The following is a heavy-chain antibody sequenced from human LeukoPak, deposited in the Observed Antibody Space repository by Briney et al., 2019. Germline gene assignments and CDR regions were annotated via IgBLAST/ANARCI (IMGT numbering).Heavy chain of an antibody. Sequence: GGSLRLSCAASGFTFDDYAMHWVRQAPGKGLEWVSGISWNSGSIGYADSVKGRFTISRDNAKNSLYLQMNSLRAEDTALYYCAKGQSGYSLPWFDPWGQGTLVTVSS. D-gene: IGHD3-3*01. CDR1: GFTFDDYA. J-gene: IGHJ5*02. CDR3: AKGQSGYSLPWFDP. V-gene: IGHV3-9*01. CDR2: ISWNSGSI.